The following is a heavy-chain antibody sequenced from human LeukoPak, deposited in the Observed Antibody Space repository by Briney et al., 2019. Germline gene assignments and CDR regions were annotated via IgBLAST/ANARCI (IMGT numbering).Heavy chain of an antibody. J-gene: IGHJ4*02. D-gene: IGHD3-10*01. CDR1: GFTFSSYA. CDR2: ISYDGSNK. Sequence: EAGGSLRLSCAASGFTFSSYAMHWVRQAPGKGLEWVAVISYDGSNKYYADSVKGRFTISRDNSKNTLYLQMNSLRAEDTAVYYCAKDRSYYYGSGSYSTCPDYWGQGTLVTVSS. CDR3: AKDRSYYYGSGSYSTCPDY. V-gene: IGHV3-30-3*01.